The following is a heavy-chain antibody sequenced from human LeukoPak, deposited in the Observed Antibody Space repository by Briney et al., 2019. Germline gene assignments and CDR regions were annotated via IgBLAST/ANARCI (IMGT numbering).Heavy chain of an antibody. CDR3: ARGKRYGGNFDY. CDR2: INPNSGGT. D-gene: IGHD4-23*01. J-gene: IGHJ4*02. CDR1: GYTFTGYY. Sequence: ASVKVSCKASGYTFTGYYMHWVRQAPGQGLEWMGWINPNSGGTNYAQKFQGRVTTTRDTSISTAYMELSSLRSEDTAVYYCARGKRYGGNFDYWGQGTLVTVSS. V-gene: IGHV1-2*02.